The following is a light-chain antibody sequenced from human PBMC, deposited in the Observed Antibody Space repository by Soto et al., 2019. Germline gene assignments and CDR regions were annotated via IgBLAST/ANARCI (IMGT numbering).Light chain of an antibody. CDR3: QQYNSWWT. CDR2: DRS. CDR1: QGVSYW. J-gene: IGKJ1*01. Sequence: DIQMTQSPSTLSASVGDRVTITCRASQGVSYWLAWYQQKPGKAPKLLIHDRSSLASGVPRRFSGSGSGTEFPLTISSLQPDDSATYYCQQYNSWWTFGQGTKVEI. V-gene: IGKV1-5*01.